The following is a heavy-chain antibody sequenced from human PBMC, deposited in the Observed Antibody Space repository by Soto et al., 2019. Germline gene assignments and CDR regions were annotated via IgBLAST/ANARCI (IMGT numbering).Heavy chain of an antibody. CDR1: GYRFIGYF. CDR3: ARSSGGNFGIIIEGSNWFDP. D-gene: IGHD3-3*01. CDR2: INPHGGST. Sequence: ASVKVSCKTSGYRFIGYFIHWVRQAPGQGLEWMGVINPHGGSTKYAQKFQGRVTMTRDTSRSTVYMELRSLRSDDTAIYYCARSSGGNFGIIIEGSNWFDPWGQGTLVTVSS. J-gene: IGHJ5*02. V-gene: IGHV1-46*01.